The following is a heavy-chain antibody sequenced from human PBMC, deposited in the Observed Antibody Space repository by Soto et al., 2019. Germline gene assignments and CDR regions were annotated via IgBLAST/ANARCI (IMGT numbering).Heavy chain of an antibody. Sequence: QLQLQESGPGLVKPSEALSLNCTVSGGSISSSSYYWGWIRQPPGKGLEWIGSIYYSGSTYYNPSRKSRVTISVDTSKNQFSLKLRSVTAADTAVYYCARHATLYGSGRHNWFDPWGQGTLVTVSS. J-gene: IGHJ5*02. V-gene: IGHV4-39*01. CDR1: GGSISSSSYY. D-gene: IGHD3-10*01. CDR2: IYYSGST. CDR3: ARHATLYGSGRHNWFDP.